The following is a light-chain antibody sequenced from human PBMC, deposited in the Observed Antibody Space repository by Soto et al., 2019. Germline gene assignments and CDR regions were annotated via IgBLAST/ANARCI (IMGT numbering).Light chain of an antibody. CDR1: QSVAGSS. CDR2: AAS. V-gene: IGKV3-11*01. J-gene: IGKJ4*01. CDR3: QQRDNWPLT. Sequence: EIMLTQSPGTLSLSPGDRATLSCRASQSVAGSSLAWYQQKPAQAPRLLIYAASNRATGIPARFSGSGSGTDFTLTISSLEPEDFAVYYCQQRDNWPLTFGGGTKVEI.